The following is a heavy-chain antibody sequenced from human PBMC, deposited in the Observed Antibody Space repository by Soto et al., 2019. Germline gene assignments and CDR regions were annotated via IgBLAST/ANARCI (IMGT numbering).Heavy chain of an antibody. D-gene: IGHD2-8*01. J-gene: IGHJ5*02. Sequence: PSETLSLTCTVSGGSISSYYWRWIRQPPGKGLEWIAYIYYSGSTNYNPSLKSRVTISVDTSKNQFSLKLSSVTAADTAVYYCARGGYCTNGVCYKNWFEPWGQGTLVTVSS. CDR2: IYYSGST. CDR1: GGSISSYY. V-gene: IGHV4-59*01. CDR3: ARGGYCTNGVCYKNWFEP.